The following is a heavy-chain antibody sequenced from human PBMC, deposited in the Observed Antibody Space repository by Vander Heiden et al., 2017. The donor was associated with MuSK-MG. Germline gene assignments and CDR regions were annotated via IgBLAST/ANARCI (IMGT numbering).Heavy chain of an antibody. CDR2: INHRGST. CDR1: GGSFSGYY. CDR3: ARVCGFWSGYSLDY. Sequence: QVQLQQWGAGLLKPSETLSLTCAVYGGSFSGYYWSWIRQPPGKGLEWIGEINHRGSTNYNPSLKSRVTISVDTSKNQFSLKLSSVTAADTAVYYCARVCGFWSGYSLDYWGQGTLGTVA. V-gene: IGHV4-34*01. D-gene: IGHD3-3*01. J-gene: IGHJ4*02.